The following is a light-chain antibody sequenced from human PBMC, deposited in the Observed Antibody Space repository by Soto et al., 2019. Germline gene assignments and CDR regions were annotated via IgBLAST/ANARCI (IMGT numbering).Light chain of an antibody. CDR2: EVS. Sequence: QSVLTQPASVSGSPGQSITISCTGTSSDVGGYNYVSWYQQHPGKAPKLMIYEVSNRPSWVSNRFSGCKSDNTASLTISGLQAEDEADYYCSSYTSTSTWVFGGGTKLTVL. V-gene: IGLV2-14*01. CDR3: SSYTSTSTWV. J-gene: IGLJ3*02. CDR1: SSDVGGYNY.